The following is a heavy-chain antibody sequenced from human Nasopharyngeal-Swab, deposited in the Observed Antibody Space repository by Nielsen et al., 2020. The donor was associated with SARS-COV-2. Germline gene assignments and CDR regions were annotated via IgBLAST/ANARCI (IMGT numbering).Heavy chain of an antibody. CDR1: GVSVSVCYYY. J-gene: IGHJ2*01. D-gene: IGHD3-16*01. Sequence: SETLSLTCTVSGVSVSVCYYYWNWIRQPAGKGLEWIGRIYTGGSANYNPSLKSRVTISGDTSKKQFSLQMSSVTAADTAVYYCARASYADWYFDLWGRGTLVTVSS. CDR2: IYTGGSA. CDR3: ARASYADWYFDL. V-gene: IGHV4-61*02.